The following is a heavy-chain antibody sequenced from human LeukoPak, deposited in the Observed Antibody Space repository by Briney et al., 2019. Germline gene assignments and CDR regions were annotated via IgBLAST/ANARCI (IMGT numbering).Heavy chain of an antibody. CDR3: ARTPSGYSLADFDY. Sequence: ASVKVSCKASGYTFTGYYMHWVRQAPGQGLEWMGWINPNSGGTNYAQKFQGRVTMTRDTSISTAYMELSRLRSDDTAVYYCARTPSGYSLADFDYWGQGTLVTVSS. V-gene: IGHV1-2*02. J-gene: IGHJ4*02. CDR1: GYTFTGYY. D-gene: IGHD5-18*01. CDR2: INPNSGGT.